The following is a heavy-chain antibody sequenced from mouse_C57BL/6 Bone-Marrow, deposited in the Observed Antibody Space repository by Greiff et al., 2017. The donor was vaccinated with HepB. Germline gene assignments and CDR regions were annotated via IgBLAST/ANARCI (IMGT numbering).Heavy chain of an antibody. CDR2: INYDGSST. Sequence: EVKVVESEGGLVQPGSSMKLSCTASGFTFSDYYMAWVRQVPEKGLEWVANINYDGSSTYYLDSLKSRFIISRDNAKNILYLQMSSLKSEDTATYYCARYGNWYFDVWGTGTTVTVSS. CDR3: ARYGNWYFDV. CDR1: GFTFSDYY. J-gene: IGHJ1*03. D-gene: IGHD2-10*02. V-gene: IGHV5-16*01.